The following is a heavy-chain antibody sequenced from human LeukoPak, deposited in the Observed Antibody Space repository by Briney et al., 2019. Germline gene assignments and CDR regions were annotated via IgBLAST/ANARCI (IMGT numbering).Heavy chain of an antibody. CDR3: ARQQCRGGSCYWGYYFDY. CDR2: ISAYNGDT. CDR1: GYTLTSYA. V-gene: IGHV1-18*01. J-gene: IGHJ4*02. D-gene: IGHD2-15*01. Sequence: ASVKVSCKASGYTLTSYAISWVRQAPGEGLEWMGWISAYNGDTDYAQKLQGRVTMTTDTSTNTAYMELRSLRSDDTAVFYCARQQCRGGSCYWGYYFDYWGQGTLVTVSS.